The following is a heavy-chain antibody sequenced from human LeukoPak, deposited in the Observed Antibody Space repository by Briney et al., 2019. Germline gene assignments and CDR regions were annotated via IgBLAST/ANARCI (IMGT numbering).Heavy chain of an antibody. CDR3: ARGVDTAMGTDY. CDR1: GYTFTDYY. Sequence: ASVKVSCKASGYTFTDYYMQWVRQAPGQGLEWMGWINPNSGGTHYVQRFQGWVTMTRDTSISTAYMELSRLTSDDTAVYYCARGVDTAMGTDYWGQGTLVTVSS. D-gene: IGHD5-18*01. V-gene: IGHV1-2*04. CDR2: INPNSGGT. J-gene: IGHJ4*02.